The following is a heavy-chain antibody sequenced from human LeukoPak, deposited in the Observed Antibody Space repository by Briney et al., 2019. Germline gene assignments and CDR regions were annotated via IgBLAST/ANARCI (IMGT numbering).Heavy chain of an antibody. V-gene: IGHV6-1*01. Sequence: SQTLSLTCAISGDSVSSNSAAWNWIRQSPSRGLEWLGRTYYRSTWYNDYAVSVRGRITVNPDTSKNQFSLYLNSVTPEDTAVYYCARRLTQYVCFDPWGQGILVTVSS. CDR3: ARRLTQYVCFDP. D-gene: IGHD2-2*01. CDR2: TYYRSTWYN. CDR1: GDSVSSNSAA. J-gene: IGHJ5*02.